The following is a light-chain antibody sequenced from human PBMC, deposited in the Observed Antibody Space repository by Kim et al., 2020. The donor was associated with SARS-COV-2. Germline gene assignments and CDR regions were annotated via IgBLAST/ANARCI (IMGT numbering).Light chain of an antibody. CDR2: GAS. CDR1: QSVSNN. Sequence: SPGERATLSCRASQSVSNNLAWYQQKPGQAPRLLISGASTRASGIPARFSGSGSGTEFTLTISSLQSEDFAVYYCQQYNDWPPITFGQGTRLEIK. CDR3: QQYNDWPPIT. V-gene: IGKV3D-15*01. J-gene: IGKJ5*01.